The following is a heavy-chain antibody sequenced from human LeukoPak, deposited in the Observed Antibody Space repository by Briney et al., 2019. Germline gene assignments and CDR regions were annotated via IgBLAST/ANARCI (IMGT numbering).Heavy chain of an antibody. D-gene: IGHD6-13*01. V-gene: IGHV4-4*07. Sequence: SETLSLTCTVSGGSISSYYWSWIRQPAGKGLEGIGRIYTSGSTNYNPSLKSRVTISVDKSKNQCSLKLSSVTAADTAVYYCARLAAAGYYYYYYMDVWGKGTTVTVSS. J-gene: IGHJ6*03. CDR2: IYTSGST. CDR3: ARLAAAGYYYYYYMDV. CDR1: GGSISSYY.